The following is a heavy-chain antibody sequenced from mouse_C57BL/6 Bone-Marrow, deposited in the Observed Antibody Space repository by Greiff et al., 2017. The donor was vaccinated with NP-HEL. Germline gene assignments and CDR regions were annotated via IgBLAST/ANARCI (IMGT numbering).Heavy chain of an antibody. CDR3: TSLLWSSMDY. V-gene: IGHV14-4*01. CDR2: IDPENGDT. Sequence: VQLQQSGAELVRPGASVKLSCTASGFNMKDDYMHWVKQRPEQGLEWIGWIDPENGDTEYASKFQGKATITADTSSNTAYLQLSSLTSEDTAVYYCTSLLWSSMDYWGQGTSVTVSS. J-gene: IGHJ4*01. CDR1: GFNMKDDY. D-gene: IGHD2-1*01.